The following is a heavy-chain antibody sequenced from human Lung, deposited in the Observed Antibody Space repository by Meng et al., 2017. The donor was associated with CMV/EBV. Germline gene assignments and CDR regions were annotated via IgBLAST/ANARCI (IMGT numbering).Heavy chain of an antibody. Sequence: GGSXRLXXVGSGYSFGNYAMHWVRQAPGKGLEWVAVISYDGDKKFYTDSVKGRFTISRDNSKNTLYLQLNSLRTEDTAVYYCARDQKEEGDNWFDPWGQGXLATVSS. V-gene: IGHV3-30*03. CDR2: ISYDGDKK. CDR3: ARDQKEEGDNWFDP. J-gene: IGHJ5*02. CDR1: GYSFGNYA.